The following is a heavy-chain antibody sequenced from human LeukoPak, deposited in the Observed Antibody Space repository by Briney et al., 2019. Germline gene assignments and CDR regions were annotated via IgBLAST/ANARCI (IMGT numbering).Heavy chain of an antibody. CDR2: IKQDGSES. CDR3: ARLGEKADFDY. CDR1: GFTFSSYW. J-gene: IGHJ4*02. D-gene: IGHD3-16*01. Sequence: TGGSLRLSCAASGFTFSSYWMSWVRQAPGKGLEWLANIKQDGSESYYVDYVKGRFTFSRDNAKNSLYLQINSLRAEDTAVYYCARLGEKADFDYWGQGTLVTVSS. V-gene: IGHV3-7*01.